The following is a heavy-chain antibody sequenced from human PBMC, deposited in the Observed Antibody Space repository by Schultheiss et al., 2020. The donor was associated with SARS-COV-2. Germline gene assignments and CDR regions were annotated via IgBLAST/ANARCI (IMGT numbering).Heavy chain of an antibody. CDR2: IYYSGST. V-gene: IGHV4-59*11. CDR1: GGSFSGHY. Sequence: SETLSLTCAVYGGSFSGHYWSWIRQPPGKGLEWIGYIYYSGSTNYNPSLKSRVTISVDTSKNQFSLKLSSVTAADTAVYYCARGPATDAFDIWGQGTMVTVSS. CDR3: ARGPATDAFDI. D-gene: IGHD2-2*01. J-gene: IGHJ3*02.